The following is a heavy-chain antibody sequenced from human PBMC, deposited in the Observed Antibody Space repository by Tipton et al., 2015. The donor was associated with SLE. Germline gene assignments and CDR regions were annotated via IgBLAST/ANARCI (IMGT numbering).Heavy chain of an antibody. CDR1: GGIISKYA. CDR2: IIALFGTT. D-gene: IGHD2/OR15-2a*01. CDR3: ARGEKYYLYYMDV. Sequence: QLVQSGAEVKKPGSSVKVSCKASGGIISKYAISWVRQAPGQGLEWMGGIIALFGTTKYAQKFQGRVTIMMDESTSTTYMELNSLRSDDTAVYYCARGEKYYLYYMDVWGKGTTVTVSS. V-gene: IGHV1-69*05. J-gene: IGHJ6*03.